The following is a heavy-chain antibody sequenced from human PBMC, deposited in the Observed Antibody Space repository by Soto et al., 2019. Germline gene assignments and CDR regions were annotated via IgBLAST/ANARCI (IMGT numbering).Heavy chain of an antibody. CDR2: TYYRSKWFT. Sequence: SQTLSLTCAISGDSVSSKSAAWNWIRQSPSRGLEWLGRTYYRSKWFTDYAVSVKSRLIINPDTSKNQFSLQLNSVTPEDTAVYYCARDPSRDPKIYFDYWGQGTLVTVSS. CDR1: GDSVSSKSAA. V-gene: IGHV6-1*01. CDR3: ARDPSRDPKIYFDY. J-gene: IGHJ4*02.